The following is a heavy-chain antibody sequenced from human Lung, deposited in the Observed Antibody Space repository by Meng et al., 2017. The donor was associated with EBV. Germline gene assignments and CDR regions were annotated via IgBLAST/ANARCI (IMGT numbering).Heavy chain of an antibody. D-gene: IGHD2-15*01. J-gene: IGHJ4*02. Sequence: QVQLVQSGSELKKPXXSVKVSXKASGYTFTNYAMNWVRQAPGQGLEWMGWINTITGDPTYAQGFTGRFVFSLDTSVSTAYLQISSLKAADTAVYYCARLYCSGGSCYTIDYGGQGTLVTVSS. CDR1: GYTFTNYA. CDR3: ARLYCSGGSCYTIDY. V-gene: IGHV7-4-1*02. CDR2: INTITGDP.